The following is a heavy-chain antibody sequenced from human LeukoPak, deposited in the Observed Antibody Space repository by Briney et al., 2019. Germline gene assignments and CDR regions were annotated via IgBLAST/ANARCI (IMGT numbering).Heavy chain of an antibody. Sequence: PSETLSLTCTVSGGSISSYYWSWIRQPPGKGLEWIGYIYYSGSTNYNPSLKSRVTISVDTSKNQFSLKLSSVTAADTAVYYCASSLVKDFWSGHYTFPSYYYYYGMDVWGQGTTVTVSS. CDR3: ASSLVKDFWSGHYTFPSYYYYYGMDV. J-gene: IGHJ6*02. D-gene: IGHD3-3*01. CDR2: IYYSGST. V-gene: IGHV4-59*08. CDR1: GGSISSYY.